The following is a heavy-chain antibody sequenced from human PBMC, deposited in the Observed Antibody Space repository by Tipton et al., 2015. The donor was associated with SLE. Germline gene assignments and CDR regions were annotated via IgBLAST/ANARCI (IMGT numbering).Heavy chain of an antibody. CDR3: ARDPFPGGFCGGGSCYRNDY. D-gene: IGHD2-15*01. Sequence: SLRLSCAASGFTFSNHALHWLRLAPGKGLEWVAVVSNDANFKYYADPVKGRFTISRDNSKNTLSLQMNSLGTDDTAIYYCARDPFPGGFCGGGSCYRNDYWGQGTLVTVSS. J-gene: IGHJ4*02. CDR1: GFTFSNHA. V-gene: IGHV3-30-3*01. CDR2: VSNDANFK.